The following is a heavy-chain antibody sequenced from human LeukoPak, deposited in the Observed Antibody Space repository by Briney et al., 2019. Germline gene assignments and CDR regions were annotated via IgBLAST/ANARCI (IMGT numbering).Heavy chain of an antibody. D-gene: IGHD3-22*01. CDR2: MNPNSGNT. J-gene: IGHJ6*03. Sequence: ASVKVSCKASGYTFTSYDINWVRQATGQGLEWMGWMNPNSGNTGYAQKFQGRVTMTRNTSISTAYMELSSLRSEDTAVYCCAREGIQDYYDRGYYYYMDVWGKGTTVTVSS. CDR3: AREGIQDYYDRGYYYYMDV. CDR1: GYTFTSYD. V-gene: IGHV1-8*01.